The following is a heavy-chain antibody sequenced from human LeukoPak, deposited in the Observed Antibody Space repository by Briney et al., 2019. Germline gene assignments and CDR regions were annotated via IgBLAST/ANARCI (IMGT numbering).Heavy chain of an antibody. CDR1: GFPFSSYA. J-gene: IGHJ4*02. CDR3: ARVVAGIYDY. Sequence: GGSLRLSCAASGFPFSSYAMNWVRQAPGKGLEWVSAISGSGASTYYADSVKDRFTISRDNSKNTLYLQMNSLRAEDTAVYYCARVVAGIYDYWGQGTLVTVSS. CDR2: ISGSGAST. D-gene: IGHD2-15*01. V-gene: IGHV3-23*01.